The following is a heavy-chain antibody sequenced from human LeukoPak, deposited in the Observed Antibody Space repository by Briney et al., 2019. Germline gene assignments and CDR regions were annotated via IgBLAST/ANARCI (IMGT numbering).Heavy chain of an antibody. D-gene: IGHD6-19*01. CDR2: IYYSGST. CDR3: ARFGAVAGYFDY. CDR1: GGSISSYY. Sequence: PSETLSLTCTVSGGSISSYYWSWIRQPPGKGLEWIGYIYYSGSTNYNPSLKSRVTISVDTFKNQFSLKLSSVTAADTAVYYCARFGAVAGYFDYWGQGTLVTVSS. V-gene: IGHV4-59*01. J-gene: IGHJ4*02.